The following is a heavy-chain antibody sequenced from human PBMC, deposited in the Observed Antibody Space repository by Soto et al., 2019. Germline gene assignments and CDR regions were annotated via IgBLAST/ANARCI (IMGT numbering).Heavy chain of an antibody. D-gene: IGHD2-2*01. V-gene: IGHV4-59*01. CDR3: ASQQDCISTSCYGGFDY. CDR1: GGSISSYY. Sequence: PSETLSLTCTVSGGSISSYYWSWIRQPPGKGLEWIGYIYYSGSTNYNPSLKSRVTISVDTSKNQFSLKLSSVTAADTAVYYCASQQDCISTSCYGGFDYWGQGTLVNVSS. CDR2: IYYSGST. J-gene: IGHJ4*02.